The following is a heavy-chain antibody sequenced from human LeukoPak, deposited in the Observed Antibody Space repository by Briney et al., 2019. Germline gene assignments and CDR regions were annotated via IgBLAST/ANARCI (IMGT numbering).Heavy chain of an antibody. CDR3: AGADIVVVTALWYFDL. J-gene: IGHJ2*01. V-gene: IGHV4-59*08. D-gene: IGHD2-21*02. Sequence: PSETLSLTCTVSGGTISSYYWSWIRQPPGKGLEWIGYINYSGSTNYNPSLKSRVTMSVVTSKNQFSLKLSSVTAADTAVYYCAGADIVVVTALWYFDLWGRGTLVSVSS. CDR2: INYSGST. CDR1: GGTISSYY.